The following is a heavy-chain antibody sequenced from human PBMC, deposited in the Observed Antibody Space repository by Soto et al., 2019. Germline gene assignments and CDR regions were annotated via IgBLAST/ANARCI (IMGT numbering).Heavy chain of an antibody. J-gene: IGHJ4*02. CDR3: ARDNPSGYGDC. Sequence: EVQLVESGGGLVQPGGSLRLSCAASGFTFSSHSMNWVRQAPGKGLEWVSYISSSSSTIYYADSVKGRFTISRDNAKNSLSVQRNSLRAEDTAVYYCARDNPSGYGDCWGQGTLVTVSS. V-gene: IGHV3-48*01. CDR2: ISSSSSTI. D-gene: IGHD5-12*01. CDR1: GFTFSSHS.